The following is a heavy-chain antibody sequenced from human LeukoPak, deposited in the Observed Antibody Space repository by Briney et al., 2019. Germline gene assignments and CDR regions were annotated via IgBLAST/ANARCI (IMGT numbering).Heavy chain of an antibody. J-gene: IGHJ4*02. CDR2: IYYSGST. V-gene: IGHV4-59*01. CDR3: ARVAAYCGGDCYSHFDY. CDR1: GGSISSYY. Sequence: SETLSLTCTVSGGSISSYYWSWIRQPPGKGLEWLGYIYYSGSTNYNPSLKSRVTISVDTSKNQFSLKLSSVTAADTAVYYCARVAAYCGGDCYSHFDYWGQGTLVTVSS. D-gene: IGHD2-21*02.